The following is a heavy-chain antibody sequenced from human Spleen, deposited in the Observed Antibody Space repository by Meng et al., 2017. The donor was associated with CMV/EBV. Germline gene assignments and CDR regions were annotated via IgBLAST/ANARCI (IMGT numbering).Heavy chain of an antibody. Sequence: FSSYWMHWVRQAPGKGLVWVSRINSDGSSTSYADSVKGRFTISRDNAKNTLYLQMNSLRAEDTAVYYCARDQEYYYDSSGYYTLFDYWGQGTLVTVSS. J-gene: IGHJ4*02. D-gene: IGHD3-22*01. V-gene: IGHV3-74*01. CDR2: INSDGSST. CDR1: FSSYW. CDR3: ARDQEYYYDSSGYYTLFDY.